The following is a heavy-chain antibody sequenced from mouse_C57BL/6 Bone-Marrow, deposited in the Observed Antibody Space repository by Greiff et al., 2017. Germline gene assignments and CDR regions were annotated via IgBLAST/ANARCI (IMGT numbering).Heavy chain of an antibody. J-gene: IGHJ2*01. CDR1: GYTFTSYW. CDR2: IYPTSGRT. CDR3: ARSGPLGRSFDF. Sequence: VQLQQPGAELVKPGASVKMSCKASGYTFTSYWITWVKQRPGQSLEWIGDIYPTSGRTNYNEKFKSKAILTVDTSSNTAYMQLSSLTSEDSAVFCGARSGPLGRSFDFWGKGTTLTVSS. D-gene: IGHD4-1*01. V-gene: IGHV1-55*01.